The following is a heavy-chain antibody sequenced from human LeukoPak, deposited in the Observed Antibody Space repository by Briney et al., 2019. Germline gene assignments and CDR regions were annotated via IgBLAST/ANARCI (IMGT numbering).Heavy chain of an antibody. CDR1: GYTFTGYY. CDR3: AREFLEANYFDY. J-gene: IGHJ4*02. Sequence: ASVKVSCKASGYTFTGYYTHWVRQAPGQGLEWMGWINPNSGGTNYAQKFQGRVIMTRDTSISTAYMELSRLRSDDTAVYYCAREFLEANYFDYWGQGTLVTVSS. D-gene: IGHD5-24*01. V-gene: IGHV1-2*02. CDR2: INPNSGGT.